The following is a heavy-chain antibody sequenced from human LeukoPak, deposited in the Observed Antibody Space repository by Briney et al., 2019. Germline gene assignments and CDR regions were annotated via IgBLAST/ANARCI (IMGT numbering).Heavy chain of an antibody. CDR3: ANDYVWESYRSSDAFDI. CDR2: INTDGSIT. CDR1: GFTFSDYW. D-gene: IGHD3-16*02. Sequence: GGSLRLSCAASGFTFSDYWIHWVRHAPGKGLVWVSRINTDGSITNYADSVKGRFTISRDNYKNTLYLQMKSLRAEDTAVYYCANDYVWESYRSSDAFDIWGQGTMVTVSS. V-gene: IGHV3-74*01. J-gene: IGHJ3*02.